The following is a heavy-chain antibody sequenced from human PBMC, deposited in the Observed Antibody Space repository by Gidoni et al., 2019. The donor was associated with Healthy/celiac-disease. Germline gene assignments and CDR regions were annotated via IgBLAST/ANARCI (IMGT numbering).Heavy chain of an antibody. D-gene: IGHD3-3*01. CDR2: IYYGGST. J-gene: IGHJ6*02. CDR1: GGSISSSSYY. CDR3: ARHGEGLPRYYYYYGMDV. V-gene: IGHV4-39*01. Sequence: QLQLQESGPGLVKPSETLSLTCTVPGGSISSSSYYWGWIRQPPGKGLEWIGSIYYGGSTYYNPSLKSRGTISVDTSKNQFSLKLSSVTAADTAVYYCARHGEGLPRYYYYYGMDVWGQGTTVTVSS.